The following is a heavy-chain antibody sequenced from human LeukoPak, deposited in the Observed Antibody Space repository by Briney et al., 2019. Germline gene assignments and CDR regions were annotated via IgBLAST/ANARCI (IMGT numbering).Heavy chain of an antibody. Sequence: MPGGSLRLSCAASGFTVSSNYMSWVRQAPGKGLEWVSAISASGGKTYYADSVKGRFTISRDNAKNSLYLQMNSLRAEDTAVYYCARGPSVAGNGYYWGQGTLVTVSS. CDR3: ARGPSVAGNGYY. J-gene: IGHJ4*02. V-gene: IGHV3-21*01. D-gene: IGHD6-19*01. CDR2: ISASGGKT. CDR1: GFTVSSNY.